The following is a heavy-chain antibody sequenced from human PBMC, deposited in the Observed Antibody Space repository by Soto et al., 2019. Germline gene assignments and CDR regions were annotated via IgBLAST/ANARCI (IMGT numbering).Heavy chain of an antibody. CDR1: GYTFTNYY. CDR3: VLYYYDSQGYYHY. D-gene: IGHD3-22*01. Sequence: GASVKVSCKGTGYTFTNYYMHWVRQAPGQGLEWMGTINPSSGATDYAQKFQGRVTMTSDTSTSTVYMELSSLRSEDTAVYYCVLYYYDSQGYYHYWGQGTLVTVSS. V-gene: IGHV1-46*01. J-gene: IGHJ4*02. CDR2: INPSSGAT.